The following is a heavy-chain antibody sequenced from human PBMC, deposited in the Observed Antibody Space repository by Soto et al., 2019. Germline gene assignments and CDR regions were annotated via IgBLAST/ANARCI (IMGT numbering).Heavy chain of an antibody. CDR2: MNPNGGNT. Sequence: ASVKVSCKVSGYTLTELSMHWVRQAPGKGLEWMGWMNPNGGNTGYAQKFQGRVTMTRNTSISTAYMELSSLRSEDTTVYYCARGDAVGYCSGGSCREGAFDIWGQGTMVTVS. CDR1: GYTLTELS. D-gene: IGHD2-15*01. V-gene: IGHV1-8*01. J-gene: IGHJ3*02. CDR3: ARGDAVGYCSGGSCREGAFDI.